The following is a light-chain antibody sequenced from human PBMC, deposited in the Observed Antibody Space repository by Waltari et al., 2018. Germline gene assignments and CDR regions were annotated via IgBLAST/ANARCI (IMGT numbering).Light chain of an antibody. CDR3: QHYLRLPAT. J-gene: IGKJ1*01. CDR1: QSVSRS. V-gene: IGKV3-20*01. Sequence: EMVLPQSPGTLSLSPGERATLSCRASQSVSRSLAWYQQKPGQAPRLLIDGASSRATGIPDRFSGGGSGTDFSLTISRLEPEDFAVYYCQHYLRLPATFGQGTKVEIK. CDR2: GAS.